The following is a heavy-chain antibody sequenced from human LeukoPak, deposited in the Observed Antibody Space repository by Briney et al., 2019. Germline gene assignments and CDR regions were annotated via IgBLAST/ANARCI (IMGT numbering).Heavy chain of an antibody. J-gene: IGHJ5*02. CDR1: TGSISSSSYY. V-gene: IGHV4-39*01. CDR2: VYYSGST. D-gene: IGHD6-19*01. CDR3: ARPSQGVAGNWFDP. Sequence: PSETLSLTCTVSTGSISSSSYYWGWLRQPPGKGLEWIRSVYYSGSTFYNPSLKSRITITLATSKNQFSLKLSSVTAANTAVYYCARPSQGVAGNWFDPWGQGTLVTVSS.